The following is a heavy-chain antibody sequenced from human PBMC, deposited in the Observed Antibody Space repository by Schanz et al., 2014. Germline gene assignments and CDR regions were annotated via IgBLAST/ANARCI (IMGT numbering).Heavy chain of an antibody. CDR2: IDPSGGST. D-gene: IGHD6-13*01. Sequence: QVLQVQSGSELKKPGTSVKVSCKASGYTFTDYGLSWVRQAPGQGLEWMGMIDPSGGSTTYAQKFQGRVTMTRDTSTSTVYMELSSLRSEDTAVYYCARDGVDAAAGGNYWGQGTLVNVSS. CDR3: ARDGVDAAAGGNY. J-gene: IGHJ4*02. V-gene: IGHV1-46*03. CDR1: GYTFTDYG.